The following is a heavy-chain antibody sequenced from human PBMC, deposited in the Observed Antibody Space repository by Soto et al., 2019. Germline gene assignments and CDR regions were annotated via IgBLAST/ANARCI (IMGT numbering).Heavy chain of an antibody. Sequence: QVLLVQSGAEVKTPGASVKVSCKASAYTFSSYGISWVRQAPGQGLEWMGWISTYSGTTNFAQKFEGRVIMTTDTSTRTAYMELRSISSADTAVYCCARHRECCGNDSPHTSASRGQGTLVTV. J-gene: IGHJ4*02. CDR2: ISTYSGTT. V-gene: IGHV1-18*01. CDR1: AYTFSSYG. D-gene: IGHD2-21*02. CDR3: ARHRECCGNDSPHTSAS.